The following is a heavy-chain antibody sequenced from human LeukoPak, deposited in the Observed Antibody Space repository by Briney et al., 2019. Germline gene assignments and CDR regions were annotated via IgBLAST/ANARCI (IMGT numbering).Heavy chain of an antibody. Sequence: SETLSLTCSVSGGSISGYYWSWIRQPPGKGLEWIGYIYYSGSTNYNPSLKSRITISVDTSKNQFSLKLSSVTAADTAVYYCARGGYRNWFDPWGQGTLVTVSS. V-gene: IGHV4-59*08. J-gene: IGHJ5*02. D-gene: IGHD5-18*01. CDR1: GGSISGYY. CDR2: IYYSGST. CDR3: ARGGYRNWFDP.